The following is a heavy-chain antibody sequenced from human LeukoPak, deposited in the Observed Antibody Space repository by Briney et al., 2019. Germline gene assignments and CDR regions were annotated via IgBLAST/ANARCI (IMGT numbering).Heavy chain of an antibody. D-gene: IGHD3-10*01. CDR3: ARVGITKNFDY. J-gene: IGHJ4*02. CDR1: GFTVSSNY. Sequence: PGGPLRLSCAASGFTVSSNYMSWVRQAPGKGLEWVSVIYSGGSTYYADSVKGRFTISRDNSKNTLYLQMNSLRAEDTAVYYCARVGITKNFDYWGQGTLVTVSS. V-gene: IGHV3-53*01. CDR2: IYSGGST.